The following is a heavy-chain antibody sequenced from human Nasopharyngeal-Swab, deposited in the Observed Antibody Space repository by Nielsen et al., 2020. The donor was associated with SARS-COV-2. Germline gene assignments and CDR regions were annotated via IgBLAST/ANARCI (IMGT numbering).Heavy chain of an antibody. V-gene: IGHV1-46*01. CDR2: INPSRGST. CDR3: AARGSCSSTSCYADY. CDR1: GYTFPSHY. J-gene: IGHJ4*02. D-gene: IGHD2-2*01. Sequence: SVTVSCQASGYTFPSHYMHWVRQAPGQGLEWMGIINPSRGSTSYAQKFQGRVTITRDTSTSTVYMELSSLRSEDPAVYYGAARGSCSSTSCYADYWGQGTLVTVSS.